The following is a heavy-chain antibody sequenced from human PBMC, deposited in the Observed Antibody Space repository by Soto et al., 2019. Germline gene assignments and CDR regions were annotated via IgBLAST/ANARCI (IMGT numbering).Heavy chain of an antibody. CDR1: GFSFRNAW. V-gene: IGHV3-15*01. Sequence: GGSLRLSCAASGFSFRNAWMSWVRQAPGKGLEWVGHIKSQGDGGTRDYAAPVKGRFTISRDDSKNTLFLQMNSLKNEDTAVYFCTTDLQAYXDGTTCYAGNYYYDDMDVWGQGTTVTVSS. D-gene: IGHD2-2*01. CDR2: IKSQGDGGTR. CDR3: TTDLQAYXDGTTCYAGNYYYDDMDV. J-gene: IGHJ6*02.